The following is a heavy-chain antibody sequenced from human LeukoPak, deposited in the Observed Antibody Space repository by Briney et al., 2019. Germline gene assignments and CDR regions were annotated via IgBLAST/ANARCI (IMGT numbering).Heavy chain of an antibody. D-gene: IGHD6-19*01. CDR1: GFTFSSYW. CDR2: IKQDGSEK. Sequence: GGSLRLSCAASGFTFSSYWMSWVRQAPGKGLEWVANIKQDGSEKYYVDSVKGRFTISRDNAKNSLYLQMNSLRAEDTAVYYCARDRYSSGWYGYYCMDVWGKGTTVTVSS. V-gene: IGHV3-7*01. CDR3: ARDRYSSGWYGYYCMDV. J-gene: IGHJ6*03.